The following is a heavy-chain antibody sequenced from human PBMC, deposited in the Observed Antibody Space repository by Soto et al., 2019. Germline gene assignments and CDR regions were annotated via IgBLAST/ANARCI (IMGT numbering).Heavy chain of an antibody. D-gene: IGHD3-16*02. CDR2: ISGDNVNT. CDR1: GYTFTSYG. V-gene: IGHV1-18*01. Sequence: QVQLVQSGAEVKKPGASVKVPCKTSGYTFTSYGISWVRQAPGQGLEWMGWISGDNVNTKYSRKFQGRVTMTTDTPINTVYMELRSLTSDATAVYYCARDVRISRPYRPLFDYGGQGTLVTVSS. J-gene: IGHJ4*02. CDR3: ARDVRISRPYRPLFDY.